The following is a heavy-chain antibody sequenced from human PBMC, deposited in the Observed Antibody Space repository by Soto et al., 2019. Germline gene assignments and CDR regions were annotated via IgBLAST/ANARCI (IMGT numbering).Heavy chain of an antibody. CDR1: GGSISSYY. CDR2: IYYSGST. Sequence: SETLSLSCTVSGGSISSYYWSWIRQPPGKGLEWIGYIYYSGSTNYNPSLKSRVTISVDTSKNQFSLKLSSVTAADTAVYYCASVSMITFGGLSSIDYWGQGTLVTVSS. D-gene: IGHD3-16*01. CDR3: ASVSMITFGGLSSIDY. V-gene: IGHV4-59*01. J-gene: IGHJ4*02.